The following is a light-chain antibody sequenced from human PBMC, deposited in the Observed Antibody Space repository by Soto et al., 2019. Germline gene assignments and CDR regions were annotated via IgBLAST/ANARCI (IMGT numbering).Light chain of an antibody. Sequence: QSVLTQPASVSGSPGQSITISCTGSSXDIGAYNYVSWFQQYPGKAPKLIISEVSNRPSGVSNRFSGSKSGTAASLTISGLQTEDEADYFCFSFTTDWTHVFGTGTKFTVL. J-gene: IGLJ1*01. CDR1: SXDIGAYNY. CDR3: FSFTTDWTHV. V-gene: IGLV2-14*01. CDR2: EVS.